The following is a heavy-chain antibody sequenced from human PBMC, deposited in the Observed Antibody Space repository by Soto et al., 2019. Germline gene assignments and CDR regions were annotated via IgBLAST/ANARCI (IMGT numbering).Heavy chain of an antibody. CDR3: ASGSHVPHY. J-gene: IGHJ4*02. CDR2: ISHSGST. V-gene: IGHV4-30-2*01. D-gene: IGHD6-6*01. CDR1: GGSISSGGYS. Sequence: QLQLQESGSGLVKPSQTLSLTCAVSGGSISSGGYSWSWIRQPPGKGLEWIGYISHSGSTYYNPSLTSRVTISVDRSKNQFSRKLSSVTAADTAMYYCASGSHVPHYWGQGTLVTVSS.